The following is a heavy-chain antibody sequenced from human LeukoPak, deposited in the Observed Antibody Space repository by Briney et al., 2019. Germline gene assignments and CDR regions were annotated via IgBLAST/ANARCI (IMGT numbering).Heavy chain of an antibody. J-gene: IGHJ4*02. Sequence: KTSETLSLTCTVSGGSISSYYWSWIRQPPGKGLEWIGYIYYSGSTNYNPSLKSRVTISVDTSKDQFSLKLSSVTAADTAVYYCARVPGFGELLNWGQGTLVTVSS. CDR2: IYYSGST. CDR3: ARVPGFGELLN. D-gene: IGHD3-10*01. CDR1: GGSISSYY. V-gene: IGHV4-59*01.